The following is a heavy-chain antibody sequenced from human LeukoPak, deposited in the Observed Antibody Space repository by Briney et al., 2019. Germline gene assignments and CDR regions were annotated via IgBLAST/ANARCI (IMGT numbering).Heavy chain of an antibody. Sequence: PGGSLRLSCAASGFTFDDYAMHWARQAPGKGLEWVSGISWNNGSIGYADSVKGRFTISRDNAKNSLYLQMNSLRAEDTALYYCAKEGIAAASAYYYYGMDVWGQGTTVTVSS. CDR2: ISWNNGSI. CDR1: GFTFDDYA. V-gene: IGHV3-9*01. D-gene: IGHD6-13*01. J-gene: IGHJ6*02. CDR3: AKEGIAAASAYYYYGMDV.